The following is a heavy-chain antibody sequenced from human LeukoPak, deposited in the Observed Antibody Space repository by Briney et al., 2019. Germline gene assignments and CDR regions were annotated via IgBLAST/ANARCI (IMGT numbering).Heavy chain of an antibody. J-gene: IGHJ4*02. CDR1: GGSIRSYY. D-gene: IGHD6-13*01. Sequence: SETLSLTCTVSGGSIRSYYWSWIRQPPWKGLEWIGYISDTGSTNYNPSLKSRVTISIDTSKNQFSLKLSSVTAADTAVYYCARGYSSSWNYFDYWGQGTLVTVSS. CDR2: ISDTGST. V-gene: IGHV4-59*01. CDR3: ARGYSSSWNYFDY.